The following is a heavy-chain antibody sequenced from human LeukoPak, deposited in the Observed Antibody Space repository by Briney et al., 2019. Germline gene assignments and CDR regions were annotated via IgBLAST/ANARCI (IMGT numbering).Heavy chain of an antibody. CDR1: GGSISSYY. D-gene: IGHD1-26*01. CDR3: ARGYSGSYGRFDY. CDR2: IYYSGST. V-gene: IGHV4-59*01. J-gene: IGHJ4*02. Sequence: SETLSLTCTVSGGSISSYYWSWIRQPPGKGLEWIGYIYYSGSTSYNPSLKSRVTISVDTSKNQFSLKLSSVTAADTAVYYCARGYSGSYGRFDYWGQGTLVTVSS.